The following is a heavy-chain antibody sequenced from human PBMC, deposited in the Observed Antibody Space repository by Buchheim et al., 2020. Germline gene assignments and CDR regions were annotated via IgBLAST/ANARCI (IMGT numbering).Heavy chain of an antibody. CDR3: ARRYPEQWLVRKGFDY. J-gene: IGHJ4*02. D-gene: IGHD6-19*01. CDR1: GGSFSGYY. CDR2: INHSGST. Sequence: QVPLQQWGAGLLKPSETLSLTCAVYGGSFSGYYWSWIRQPPGKGLEWIGEINHSGSTNYNPSLKSRVTISVDTSKNQFSLKLSSVTAADTAVYYCARRYPEQWLVRKGFDYWGQGTL. V-gene: IGHV4-34*01.